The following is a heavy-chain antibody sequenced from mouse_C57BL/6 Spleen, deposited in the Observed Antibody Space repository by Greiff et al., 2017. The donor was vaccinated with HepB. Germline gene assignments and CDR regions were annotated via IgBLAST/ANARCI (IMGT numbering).Heavy chain of an antibody. D-gene: IGHD1-1*01. CDR1: GYTFTSYW. CDR2: IDPSDSYT. Sequence: QVQLKQPGAELVMPGASVKLSCKASGYTFTSYWMHWVKQRPGQGLEWIGEIDPSDSYTNYNQKFKGKSTLTVDKSSSPAYMQLSSLTSEDSAVYYCARPINDYGSTWFAYWGQGTLVTVSA. V-gene: IGHV1-69*01. CDR3: ARPINDYGSTWFAY. J-gene: IGHJ3*01.